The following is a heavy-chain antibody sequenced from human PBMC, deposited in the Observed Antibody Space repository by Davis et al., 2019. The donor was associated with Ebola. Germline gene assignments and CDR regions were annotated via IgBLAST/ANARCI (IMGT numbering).Heavy chain of an antibody. CDR1: GYDFTNHW. Sequence: PGGSLRLSCKGSGYDFTNHWVGWVRQMPGKGLEWMGMIFPGDSGRYSPSFRGQVTISVDTSITTAYLQWSTLKASDSAIYYCGRQGEGRILEWRPIDHWGQGTLVTVSS. CDR2: IFPGDSG. V-gene: IGHV5-51*01. D-gene: IGHD2-15*01. J-gene: IGHJ4*02. CDR3: GRQGEGRILEWRPIDH.